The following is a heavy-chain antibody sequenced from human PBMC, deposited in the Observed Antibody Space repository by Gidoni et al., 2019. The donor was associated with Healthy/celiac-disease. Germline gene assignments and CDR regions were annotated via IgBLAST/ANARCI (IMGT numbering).Heavy chain of an antibody. D-gene: IGHD3-22*01. CDR2: IYHSGST. CDR3: ARTVAGYHDSSAHLDY. J-gene: IGHJ4*02. CDR1: GGSISSSNW. V-gene: IGHV4-4*02. Sequence: QVQLQESGPGLVKPSGTLSLTCAVSGGSISSSNWWSWVRQPPGKGLEWIGEIYHSGSTNYNPSLKSLVTISVDKSKNQFSLKLSSVTAADTAVYYCARTVAGYHDSSAHLDYWGQGTLVTVSS.